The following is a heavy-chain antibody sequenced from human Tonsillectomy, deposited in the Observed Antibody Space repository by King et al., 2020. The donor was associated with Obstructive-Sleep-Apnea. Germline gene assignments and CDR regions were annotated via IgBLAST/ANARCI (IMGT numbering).Heavy chain of an antibody. V-gene: IGHV1-18*01. J-gene: IGHJ5*02. Sequence: LQLVQSGVEVRKPGASVKVSCKASGYSFTSYGISWVRQAPGQGLEWMGWISAYSDNTNYAQKFQGRVTMTTDTSTSTAYMELKSLRSDDTAVYYCARGGDPVGWELREWVDPWGQGSLVTVSS. CDR1: GYSFTSYG. CDR3: ARGGDPVGWELREWVDP. D-gene: IGHD1-26*01. CDR2: ISAYSDNT.